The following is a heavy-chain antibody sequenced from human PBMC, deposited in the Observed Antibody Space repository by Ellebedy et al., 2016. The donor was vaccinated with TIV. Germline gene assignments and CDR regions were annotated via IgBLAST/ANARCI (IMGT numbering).Heavy chain of an antibody. Sequence: PGGSLRLSCAASGFPFSSFWMSWVRQAPGKGLEWVANTKEDGSEKYYVDSVRGRFTISRDNAKNSLYLQMNSLRADDTAVYYCARVKAYSAFDIWGQGTRVTVSS. CDR1: GFPFSSFW. D-gene: IGHD2-15*01. CDR3: ARVKAYSAFDI. V-gene: IGHV3-7*01. CDR2: TKEDGSEK. J-gene: IGHJ3*02.